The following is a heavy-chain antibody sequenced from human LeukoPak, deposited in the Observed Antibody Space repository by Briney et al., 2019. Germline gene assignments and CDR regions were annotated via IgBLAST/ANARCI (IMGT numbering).Heavy chain of an antibody. CDR3: ARLNYYDSSGSIDY. D-gene: IGHD3-22*01. CDR2: IKQDGSEK. J-gene: IGHJ4*02. CDR1: GFTFSSYW. V-gene: IGHV3-7*01. Sequence: GGSLRLSCAASGFTFSSYWMSWVRQAPGKGLEWVANIKQDGSEKYYVDSVKGRFTISRDNAKNSQYLQMNSLRAEDTAVYYCARLNYYDSSGSIDYWGQGTLVTVSS.